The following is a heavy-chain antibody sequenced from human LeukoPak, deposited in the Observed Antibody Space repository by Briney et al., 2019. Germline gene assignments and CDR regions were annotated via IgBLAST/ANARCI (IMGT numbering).Heavy chain of an antibody. CDR3: ATASGWRDGYPPPIDY. V-gene: IGHV1-24*01. D-gene: IGHD5-24*01. CDR2: FDPEDGET. Sequence: ASVKVSCKVSGYTLTELSMHWVRQAPGKGLEWVGGFDPEDGETIYAQKFQGRVTMTEDTSTDTAYMELSSLRSEDTAVYYCATASGWRDGYPPPIDYWGQGTLVTVSS. J-gene: IGHJ4*02. CDR1: GYTLTELS.